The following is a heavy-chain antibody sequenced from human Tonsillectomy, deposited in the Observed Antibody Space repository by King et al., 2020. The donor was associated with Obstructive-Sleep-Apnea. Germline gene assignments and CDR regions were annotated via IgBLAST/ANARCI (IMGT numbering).Heavy chain of an antibody. CDR1: RFTFSSFA. Sequence: VQLVESGGGVVQPGRSLRLSCAASRFTFSSFAMHWVRQAPGKGLEWVAVISYDGSDKYYADSVKGRFTISRDNSKNTLYLQMNSLRAEDTAVYYCAGESGPPPSYYYGMDVWGQGTTVTVSS. J-gene: IGHJ6*02. CDR2: ISYDGSDK. CDR3: AGESGPPPSYYYGMDV. D-gene: IGHD3-10*01. V-gene: IGHV3-30*04.